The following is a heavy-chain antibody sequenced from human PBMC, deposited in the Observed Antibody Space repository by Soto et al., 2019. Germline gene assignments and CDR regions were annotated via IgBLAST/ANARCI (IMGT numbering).Heavy chain of an antibody. CDR2: IRSDTSIT. Sequence: PGGSLILSCVASGFPFNAYVMAWVRQTPRYGLEWVSAIRSDTSITYYPDSMRGRFTISRVNSENTIFLQMSSLRVEDSGFYFCAKAPGGGWPYYFASWGKGTLVTVSS. CDR1: GFPFNAYV. D-gene: IGHD6-19*01. CDR3: AKAPGGGWPYYFAS. J-gene: IGHJ4*02. V-gene: IGHV3-23*01.